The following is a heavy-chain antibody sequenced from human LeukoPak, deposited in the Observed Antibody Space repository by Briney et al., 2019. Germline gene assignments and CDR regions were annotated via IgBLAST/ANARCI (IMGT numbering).Heavy chain of an antibody. D-gene: IGHD6-19*01. V-gene: IGHV4-59*12. CDR3: ARGPAVASRGLSV. CDR2: IYYSGST. J-gene: IGHJ4*02. Sequence: SETLSLTCTVSGGSINNYYWSWLRQPPGKGLEWIGYIYYSGSTNYNPSLKSRVTISVDTSKNQFSLNLNSVTAADTAMYYCARGPAVASRGLSVWGQGSLVTVSS. CDR1: GGSINNYY.